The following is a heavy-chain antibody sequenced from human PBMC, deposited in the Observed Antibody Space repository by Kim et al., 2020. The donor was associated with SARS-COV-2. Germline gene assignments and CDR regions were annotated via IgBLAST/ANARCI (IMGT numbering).Heavy chain of an antibody. CDR3: ARDQWGGYDTFYY. Sequence: GGSLRLSCAASGFTFSSYSMNWVRQAPGKGLEWVSSISSSSSYIYYADSVKGRFTIFRDNAKNSLYLQMNSLRAEDTAVYYCARDQWGGYDTFYYWGQGTLVTVSS. CDR1: GFTFSSYS. D-gene: IGHD5-12*01. CDR2: ISSSSSYI. V-gene: IGHV3-21*01. J-gene: IGHJ4*02.